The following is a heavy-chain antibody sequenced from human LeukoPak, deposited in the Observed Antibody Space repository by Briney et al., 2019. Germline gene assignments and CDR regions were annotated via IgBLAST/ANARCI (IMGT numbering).Heavy chain of an antibody. CDR3: ARGPLGCGGDCYFDY. CDR2: INAGNGNT. Sequence: ASVKVSCKASGYTFTSYAMHWVRQAPGQRLEWMGWINAGNGNTKYSQKFQGRVTITRDTSASTAYMELSGLRSEDTAVYYCARGPLGCGGDCYFDYWGQGTLVTVSS. CDR1: GYTFTSYA. D-gene: IGHD2-21*02. J-gene: IGHJ4*02. V-gene: IGHV1-3*01.